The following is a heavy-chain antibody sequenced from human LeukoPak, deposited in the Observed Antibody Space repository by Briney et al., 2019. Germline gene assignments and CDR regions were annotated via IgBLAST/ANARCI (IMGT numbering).Heavy chain of an antibody. V-gene: IGHV3-53*01. CDR3: AREGILYYHYGMDV. J-gene: IGHJ6*02. CDR2: IYSGGST. CDR1: GFTVSSNY. Sequence: GGSLRLSCAASGFTVSSNYMSWVRQAPGKGLEWVSVIYSGGSTYYADSVKGRFTISRDNSKNTLYLQMNSLRAEDTAVYYCAREGILYYHYGMDVWGQGTTVTVSS. D-gene: IGHD2-15*01.